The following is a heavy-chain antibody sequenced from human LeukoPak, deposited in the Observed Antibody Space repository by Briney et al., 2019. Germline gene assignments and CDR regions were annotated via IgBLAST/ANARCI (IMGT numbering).Heavy chain of an antibody. Sequence: GASVKVSCKASGYTFTGYYMHWVRQAPGQGVEWMGRINPKSGGTNYAQKFQDRITMTRDTSISTAYMEMSRLRSDDTAVYYCARDSYYYDSSGYSYYFDYWGHGTLVTVSS. D-gene: IGHD3-22*01. CDR1: GYTFTGYY. V-gene: IGHV1-2*06. CDR3: ARDSYYYDSSGYSYYFDY. CDR2: INPKSGGT. J-gene: IGHJ4*01.